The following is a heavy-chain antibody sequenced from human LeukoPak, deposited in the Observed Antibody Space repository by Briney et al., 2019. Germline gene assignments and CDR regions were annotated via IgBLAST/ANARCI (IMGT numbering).Heavy chain of an antibody. CDR2: ISGSGGST. D-gene: IGHD3-22*01. CDR1: GFTFSSYS. Sequence: GGSLRLSCAASGFTFSSYSMNWVRQAPGKGLEWVSAISGSGGSTYYADSVKGRFTISRDNSKNTLYLQINSLRAEDTAVYYCAKDNLWGGSGHYDSYYFDYWGQGTLVTVSS. J-gene: IGHJ4*02. CDR3: AKDNLWGGSGHYDSYYFDY. V-gene: IGHV3-23*01.